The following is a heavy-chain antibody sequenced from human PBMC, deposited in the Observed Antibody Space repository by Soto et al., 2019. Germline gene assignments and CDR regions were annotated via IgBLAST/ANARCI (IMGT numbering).Heavy chain of an antibody. D-gene: IGHD3-9*01. V-gene: IGHV4-39*01. CDR1: GDSINSDNYY. CDR3: ARLEGLATISYYFDY. Sequence: QLQLQESGPGLVKPSETLSLTCSVSGDSINSDNYYWGWIRQPPGKGLEWLGSIYYRGNTYYNPSLKTRVTISLGKSKSQVSLKLNSVTAADSAVYFCARLEGLATISYYFDYWGQGTLVTVSS. J-gene: IGHJ4*02. CDR2: IYYRGNT.